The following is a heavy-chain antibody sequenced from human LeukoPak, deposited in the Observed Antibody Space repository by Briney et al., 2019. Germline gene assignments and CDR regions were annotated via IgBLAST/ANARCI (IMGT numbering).Heavy chain of an antibody. Sequence: ASVKVSCKASGYTFTSYGISWVRQAPGQGLEWMGWISAYNGNTNYAQKLQGRVTMTTDTSTSTAYMELRSLRSDDTAVYYCARDQTYYYDSSGPGGYWGQGTLVTVSS. D-gene: IGHD3-22*01. CDR2: ISAYNGNT. V-gene: IGHV1-18*01. J-gene: IGHJ4*02. CDR3: ARDQTYYYDSSGPGGY. CDR1: GYTFTSYG.